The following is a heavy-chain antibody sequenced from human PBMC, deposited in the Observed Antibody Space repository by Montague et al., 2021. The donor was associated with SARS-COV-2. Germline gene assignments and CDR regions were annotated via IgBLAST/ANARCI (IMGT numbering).Heavy chain of an antibody. CDR2: IRQSGRT. Sequence: SETLSLTCAAYGGSFGDDHWSWIRQPPGKGLEWIGNIRQSGRTNYNPSLKSRVTISVDTSKNQFSLKLTSVTAADTGLYFCARGHLSVSMIVVVFTSASYYFDYWGQGAQVTVSS. D-gene: IGHD3-22*01. V-gene: IGHV4-34*01. CDR3: ARGHLSVSMIVVVFTSASYYFDY. CDR1: GGSFGDDH. J-gene: IGHJ4*02.